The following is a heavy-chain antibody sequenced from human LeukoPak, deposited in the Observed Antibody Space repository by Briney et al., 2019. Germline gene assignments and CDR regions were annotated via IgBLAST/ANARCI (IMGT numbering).Heavy chain of an antibody. V-gene: IGHV4-61*02. CDR2: IYTSGST. CDR3: ARDHRDFDL. CDR1: GGSISSGSYY. J-gene: IGHJ2*01. Sequence: PSETLSLTCTVSGGSISSGSYYWSWIRQPAGKGLEWIGRIYTSGSTNYNPSPKSRVTISVDTSKNQFSLKLSSVTAADTAVYYCARDHRDFDLWGRGTLVTVSS.